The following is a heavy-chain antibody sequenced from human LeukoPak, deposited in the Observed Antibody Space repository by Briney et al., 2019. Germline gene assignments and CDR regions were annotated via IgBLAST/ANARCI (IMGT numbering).Heavy chain of an antibody. CDR1: GFTFSSYS. J-gene: IGHJ6*03. Sequence: PGGSLRLSCAASGFTFSSYSMSWVRQAPGKGLEWVSAIIGGGGSTYYADPVKGRFTISRDNSKNTLYLQMNRLRAEDTAVYYCTKGVNSYGYYYYSYMDVWGKGTKVTVYS. CDR2: IIGGGGST. CDR3: TKGVNSYGYYYYSYMDV. V-gene: IGHV3-23*01. D-gene: IGHD5-18*01.